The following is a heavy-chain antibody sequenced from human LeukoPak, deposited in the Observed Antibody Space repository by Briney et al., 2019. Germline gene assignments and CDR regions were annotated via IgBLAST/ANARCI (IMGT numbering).Heavy chain of an antibody. D-gene: IGHD6-19*01. Sequence: GGSLRLSCAASGFAFSTYWMSWVRQAPGKGLEWVANIKQDGSEKYYVDSVKGRFTISRDNAKNSLYLQMNSLRAEDTAVYYCARFETVAAQPSEYWGQGTLVTVSS. CDR3: ARFETVAAQPSEY. J-gene: IGHJ4*02. V-gene: IGHV3-7*01. CDR2: IKQDGSEK. CDR1: GFAFSTYW.